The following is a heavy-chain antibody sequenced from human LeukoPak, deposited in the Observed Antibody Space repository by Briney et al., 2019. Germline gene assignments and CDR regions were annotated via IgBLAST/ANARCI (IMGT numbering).Heavy chain of an antibody. Sequence: SETLSLTCAVYGGSFSDYYWGWIRQPPGKGLEWIGEINYSGDTNYNPSLKSRVALSVDTSKNQFSLKLNSVTAADTAVYYCARGYTVTWFDPWGQGTLVTVSS. J-gene: IGHJ5*02. CDR1: GGSFSDYY. CDR3: ARGYTVTWFDP. V-gene: IGHV4-34*01. CDR2: INYSGDT. D-gene: IGHD4-17*01.